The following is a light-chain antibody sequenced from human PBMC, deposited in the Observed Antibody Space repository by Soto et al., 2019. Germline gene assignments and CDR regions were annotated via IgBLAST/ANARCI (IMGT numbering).Light chain of an antibody. CDR2: NNN. Sequence: QSVLTQPPSASGTPGQGVPISCSGITSNIGSNTVNWYQQLPGTAPKLLIYNNNQRPSGVPDRFSGSKSGTSASLAIGGLQSEDVADYYCAAWDDSLNGYVFGTGTKLTVL. CDR1: TSNIGSNT. CDR3: AAWDDSLNGYV. V-gene: IGLV1-44*01. J-gene: IGLJ1*01.